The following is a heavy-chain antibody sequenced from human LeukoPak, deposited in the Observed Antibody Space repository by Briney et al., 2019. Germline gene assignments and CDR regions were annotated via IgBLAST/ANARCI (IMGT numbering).Heavy chain of an antibody. V-gene: IGHV3-23*01. CDR1: GFTFSSYA. Sequence: GSLRLSFAASGFTFSSYAMSWVRPAPGKGLEWVSAISGSGGSTYYADSVKGRFTISRDNSKNTLYLQMNSLRAEDTAVYYCARVLYDILTGYYPGCFDYWGQGTLVTVSS. D-gene: IGHD3-9*01. CDR3: ARVLYDILTGYYPGCFDY. CDR2: ISGSGGST. J-gene: IGHJ4*02.